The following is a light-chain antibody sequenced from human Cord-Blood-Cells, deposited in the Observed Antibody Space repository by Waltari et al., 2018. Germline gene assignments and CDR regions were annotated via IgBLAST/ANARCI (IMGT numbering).Light chain of an antibody. CDR3: RRSVQLPRS. J-gene: IGKJ4*01. V-gene: IGKV2D-29*01. CDR1: HSLLSCDGETY. Sequence: NVTTPTPLTLSVPPGQPPPIPYTSSHSLLSCDGETYMCWYRQKPGQPPQLRIYGVSYRFSGAADRFSGSGAGTDVSLKISRVEAVDVWVYCGRRSVQLPRSVGGGTEVEI. CDR2: GVS.